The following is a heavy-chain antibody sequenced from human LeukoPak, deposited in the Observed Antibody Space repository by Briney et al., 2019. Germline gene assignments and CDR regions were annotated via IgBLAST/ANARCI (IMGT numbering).Heavy chain of an antibody. CDR3: ASYPMATSERRFDY. CDR1: GGTFSSYA. Sequence: SVKVSCKASGGTFSSYAISWVRQAPGQGLEWMGRIIPILGIANYAQKFQGRVTITADKSTSTAYMELSSLRSEDTAVYYCASYPMATSERRFDYWGQGTLVTISS. D-gene: IGHD5-12*01. V-gene: IGHV1-69*04. CDR2: IIPILGIA. J-gene: IGHJ4*02.